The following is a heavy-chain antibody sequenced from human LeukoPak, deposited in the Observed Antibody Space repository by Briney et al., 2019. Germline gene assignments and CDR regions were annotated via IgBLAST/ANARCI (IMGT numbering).Heavy chain of an antibody. J-gene: IGHJ4*02. V-gene: IGHV3-48*03. CDR2: ISSSGSII. D-gene: IGHD2-15*01. Sequence: PGGSLRLSCAASGFTFSSHAMNWVRQAPGKGLEWVSYISSSGSIIYYADSVKGRFTISRDNAKSSLFLQMNSLRAEDTAVYYCARATLAFDYWGQGTLVTVSS. CDR1: GFTFSSHA. CDR3: ARATLAFDY.